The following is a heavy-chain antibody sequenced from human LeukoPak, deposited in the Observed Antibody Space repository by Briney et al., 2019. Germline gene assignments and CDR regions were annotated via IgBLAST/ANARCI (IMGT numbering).Heavy chain of an antibody. CDR2: INPSGGST. CDR3: ARGSYSSSSIVPYYFDY. V-gene: IGHV1-46*01. CDR1: GYTFTGYY. Sequence: ASVKVSCKASGYTFTGYYMHWVRQAPGQGLEWMGIINPSGGSTSYAQKFQGRVTMTRDTSTSTVYMELSSLRSEDTAVYYCARGSYSSSSIVPYYFDYWGQGTLVTVSS. J-gene: IGHJ4*02. D-gene: IGHD6-6*01.